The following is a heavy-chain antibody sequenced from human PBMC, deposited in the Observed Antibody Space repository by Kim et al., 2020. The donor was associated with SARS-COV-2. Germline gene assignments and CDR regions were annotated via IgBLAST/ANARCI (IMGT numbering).Heavy chain of an antibody. CDR2: IWYDGSNK. V-gene: IGHV3-33*01. CDR1: GFTFSSYG. Sequence: GGSLRLSCAASGFTFSSYGMHWVRQAPGKGLEWVAVIWYDGSNKYYADSVKGRFTISRDNSKNTLYLQMNSLRAEDTAVYYCARKYDFWSGYYKDWYFDLWGRGTLVTVSS. J-gene: IGHJ2*01. CDR3: ARKYDFWSGYYKDWYFDL. D-gene: IGHD3-3*01.